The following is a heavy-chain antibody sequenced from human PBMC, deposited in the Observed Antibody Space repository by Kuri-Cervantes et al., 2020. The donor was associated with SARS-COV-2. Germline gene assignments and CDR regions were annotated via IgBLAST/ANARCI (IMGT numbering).Heavy chain of an antibody. CDR2: ISSSSSYI. J-gene: IGHJ4*02. CDR3: ARDLRIAAAGFDY. CDR1: GFTFSSYA. D-gene: IGHD6-13*01. Sequence: GGSLRLSCAASGFTFSSYAMHWVRQAPGKGLEWVSSISSSSSYIYYADSVKGRFTISRDNAKNSLYLQMNSLRAEDTAVYYCARDLRIAAAGFDYWGQGTLVTVSS. V-gene: IGHV3-21*01.